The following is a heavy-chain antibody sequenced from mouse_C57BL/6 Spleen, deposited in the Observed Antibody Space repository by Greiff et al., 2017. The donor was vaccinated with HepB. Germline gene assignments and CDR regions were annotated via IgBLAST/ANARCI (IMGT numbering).Heavy chain of an antibody. Sequence: QVQLQQSGAELARPGASVKLSCKASGYTFTSYGISWVKQRTGQGLEWIGEIYPRSGNTYYNEKFKGKDTLTADKSSSTAYMELRSLTSEDSAVYFCANSNSWFAYWGQGTLVTVSA. CDR2: IYPRSGNT. CDR3: ANSNSWFAY. CDR1: GYTFTSYG. D-gene: IGHD2-5*01. V-gene: IGHV1-81*01. J-gene: IGHJ3*01.